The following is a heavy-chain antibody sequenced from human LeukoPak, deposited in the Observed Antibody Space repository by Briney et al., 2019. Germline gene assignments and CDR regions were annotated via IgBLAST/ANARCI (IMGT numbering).Heavy chain of an antibody. Sequence: GGSLRLSCAASGFTVSSNYMSRVRQAPGKGLEWVSVIYSGGSTYYADSVKGRFTISRDNSKNTLYLQMNSLKTEDTAVYYCRAITTSIDYWGQGTLVTVSS. V-gene: IGHV3-53*01. CDR2: IYSGGST. CDR3: RAITTSIDY. CDR1: GFTVSSNY. J-gene: IGHJ4*02. D-gene: IGHD3-3*01.